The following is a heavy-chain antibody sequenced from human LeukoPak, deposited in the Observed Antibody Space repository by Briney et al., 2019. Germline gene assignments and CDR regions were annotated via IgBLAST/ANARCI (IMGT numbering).Heavy chain of an antibody. V-gene: IGHV3-23*01. CDR2: ISGSGGST. CDR1: GFIFGIYA. J-gene: IGHJ4*02. CDR3: ASSPPRFHYESSGVDY. Sequence: GGSLRLSCAGSGFIFGIYAMSWVRQAPGKGLEWDSGISGSGGSTYYADSVKGRFTISRDNSKNTLYLQMNSLRDEDTAVYYCASSPPRFHYESSGVDYWGQGTLVTVSS. D-gene: IGHD3-22*01.